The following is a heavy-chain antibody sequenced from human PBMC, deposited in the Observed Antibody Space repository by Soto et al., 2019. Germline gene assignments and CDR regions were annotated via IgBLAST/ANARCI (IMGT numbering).Heavy chain of an antibody. J-gene: IGHJ4*02. Sequence: QLQLLESGPGLVKPSETLSLTCTVSGGSITTGTYYWGWIRQPPGKGLEWIGNIYFSGSTHYTPSLKSRVTISVDTSKSQFSLKLSSVTATDTALYYCARHEGATDGFFDYWGQGSLVTVSS. CDR3: ARHEGATDGFFDY. CDR2: IYFSGST. D-gene: IGHD5-12*01. CDR1: GGSITTGTYY. V-gene: IGHV4-39*01.